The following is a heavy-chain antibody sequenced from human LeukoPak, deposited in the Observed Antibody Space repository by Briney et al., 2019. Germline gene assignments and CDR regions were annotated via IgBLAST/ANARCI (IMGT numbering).Heavy chain of an antibody. Sequence: PGGSLRLSCVVSGFVFNNYWMSWVRQAPGKGLEWVATIRQDGSDKYFLDSVRGRFTISRDNAENSLYLQMNSLRAEDTAVYYCARDKGFGGSSFDYWGQGTLVTVPS. CDR3: ARDKGFGGSSFDY. D-gene: IGHD3-10*01. J-gene: IGHJ4*02. CDR1: GFVFNNYW. CDR2: IRQDGSDK. V-gene: IGHV3-7*01.